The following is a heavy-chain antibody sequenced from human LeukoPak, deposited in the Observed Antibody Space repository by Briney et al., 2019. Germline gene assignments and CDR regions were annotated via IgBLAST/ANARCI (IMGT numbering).Heavy chain of an antibody. CDR2: VYHSGST. CDR1: GYSISSGYY. Sequence: SETLSLTCTVSGYSISSGYYWGWIRQPPGKGLEWIGSVYHSGSTYYNPSLKSRVTISVDTSKNQFSLKLSSVTAADTAVYYCARPSLYYFDYWGQGTLVTVSS. V-gene: IGHV4-38-2*02. CDR3: ARPSLYYFDY. J-gene: IGHJ4*02.